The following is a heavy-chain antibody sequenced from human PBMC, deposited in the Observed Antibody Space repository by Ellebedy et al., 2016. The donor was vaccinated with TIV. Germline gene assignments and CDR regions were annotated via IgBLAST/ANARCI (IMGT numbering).Heavy chain of an antibody. CDR3: AREYYYDSSGYYSMGYYGMDV. Sequence: GGSLRLXXAASGFTFSSYGMHWVRQAPGKGLEWVAVISYDGSNKYYADSVKGRFTISRDNSKNTLYLQMNSLRAEDTAVYYCAREYYYDSSGYYSMGYYGMDVWGQGTTVTVSS. D-gene: IGHD3-22*01. CDR2: ISYDGSNK. CDR1: GFTFSSYG. V-gene: IGHV3-30*03. J-gene: IGHJ6*02.